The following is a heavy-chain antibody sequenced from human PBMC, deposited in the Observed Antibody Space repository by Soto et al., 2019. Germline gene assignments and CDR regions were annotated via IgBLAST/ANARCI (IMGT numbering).Heavy chain of an antibody. CDR3: ARDHGGSNMALVY. CDR2: ISVYHGNT. D-gene: IGHD2-8*01. CDR1: GYSFLNYG. V-gene: IGHV1-18*04. Sequence: ALVKISCKTSGYSFLNYGMSWVRQAPGQGPEWMGWISVYHGNTIYAQNFEGRDTMTTETSTSTAYMELTSLRSDDTGVYYCARDHGGSNMALVYWGKGTLVTVS. J-gene: IGHJ4*02.